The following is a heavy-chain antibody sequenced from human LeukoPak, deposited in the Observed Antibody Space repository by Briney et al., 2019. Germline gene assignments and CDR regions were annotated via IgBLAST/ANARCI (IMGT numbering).Heavy chain of an antibody. D-gene: IGHD2-2*01. Sequence: SETLSRTCTVSGGSISSGGYYWSWIRQHPGKGLEWIGYIYYSGSTYYNPSLKSRVTISVDTSKNQFSLKLSSVTAADTAVYYCARLEYQLLFPWFDPWGQGTLVTVSS. CDR2: IYYSGST. J-gene: IGHJ5*02. CDR3: ARLEYQLLFPWFDP. V-gene: IGHV4-31*03. CDR1: GGSISSGGYY.